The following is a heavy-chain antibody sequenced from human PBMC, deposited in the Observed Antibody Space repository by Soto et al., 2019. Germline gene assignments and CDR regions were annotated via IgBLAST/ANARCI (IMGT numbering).Heavy chain of an antibody. Sequence: GGSLRLSCAASGFTFSSYHMSWVRQAPGEGLEWVGRIKSKTDGGTTDYAAPVKGRFTISRDDSKNTLYLQMNSLKTEDTAVYYCTTDVVVVAANNWFDPWGQGTLVTV. J-gene: IGHJ5*02. CDR1: GFTFSSYH. D-gene: IGHD2-15*01. CDR2: IKSKTDGGTT. CDR3: TTDVVVVAANNWFDP. V-gene: IGHV3-15*01.